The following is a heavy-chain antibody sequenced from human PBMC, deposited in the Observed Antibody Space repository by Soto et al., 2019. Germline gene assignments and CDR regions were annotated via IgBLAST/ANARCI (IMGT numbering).Heavy chain of an antibody. CDR2: VWSDGTKK. Sequence: PGGSLRLSCAASTFTLSSYAIHWVRQAPGKGLEWVAVVWSDGTKKYYEDSVKDRFTISRDNSKNTVSLQMDSLRVEDTAVYYCAKGTVSIAAAGSNDYWGQGTLVTVSS. CDR3: AKGTVSIAAAGSNDY. V-gene: IGHV3-33*06. CDR1: TFTLSSYA. J-gene: IGHJ4*02. D-gene: IGHD6-13*01.